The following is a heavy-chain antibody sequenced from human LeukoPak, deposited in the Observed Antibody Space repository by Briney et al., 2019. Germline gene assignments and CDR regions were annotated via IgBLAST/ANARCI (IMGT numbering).Heavy chain of an antibody. CDR2: INSDGSST. D-gene: IGHD6-6*01. CDR1: GFTFSSYS. J-gene: IGHJ6*02. V-gene: IGHV3-74*01. CDR3: AREQLVPYYYYGMDV. Sequence: GGSLRLSCAASGFTFSSYSMNWVRQAPGKGLVWVSRINSDGSSTSYADSVKGRFTISRDNAKNTLYLQMNSLRAEDTAVYYCAREQLVPYYYYGMDVWGQGTTVTVSS.